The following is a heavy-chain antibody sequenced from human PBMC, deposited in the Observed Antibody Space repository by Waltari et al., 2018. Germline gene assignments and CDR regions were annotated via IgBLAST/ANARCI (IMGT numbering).Heavy chain of an antibody. CDR1: GDRLSTHSPP. J-gene: IGHJ4*02. CDR3: AREGGRYGMSY. Sequence: QVQLPQSGPGLVKPSQTRSLTCPIPGDRLSTHSPPWNRIRQSPSRGLEWLGRTYYRSKWYNDYAVSVKSRITINPDTSKNQFSLQLNSVTPEDTAVYYCAREGGRYGMSYWGQGTLVTVSS. V-gene: IGHV6-1*01. D-gene: IGHD6-19*01. CDR2: TYYRSKWYN.